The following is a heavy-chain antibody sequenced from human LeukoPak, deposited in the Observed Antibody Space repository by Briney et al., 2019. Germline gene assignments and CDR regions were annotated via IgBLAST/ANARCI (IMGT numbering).Heavy chain of an antibody. J-gene: IGHJ6*02. CDR3: ARDYYYGSGSYSSGPIYGMDV. V-gene: IGHV3-33*01. CDR1: GFTFSSYG. Sequence: GGSLRLSCAASGFTFSSYGMHWVRQAPGKGLEWVAGIWYEGSNKYNADSVKGRFTISRDNSKKTLYLQMTSLRAEDTAVYYCARDYYYGSGSYSSGPIYGMDVWGQGNTVTVSS. D-gene: IGHD3-10*01. CDR2: IWYEGSNK.